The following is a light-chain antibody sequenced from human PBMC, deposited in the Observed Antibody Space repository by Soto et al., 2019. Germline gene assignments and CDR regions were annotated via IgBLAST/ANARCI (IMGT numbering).Light chain of an antibody. Sequence: EIVITQSPATLSVSPVKRVILSCWASQSVSSNLAWYQQKPGQAPRLLIYGASARATGLPFRFSGSGSGTEFTLTISSLQSEDLAVYYCQQYNNWPLTFGQGTKVDIK. CDR3: QQYNNWPLT. J-gene: IGKJ1*01. CDR2: GAS. V-gene: IGKV3-15*01. CDR1: QSVSSN.